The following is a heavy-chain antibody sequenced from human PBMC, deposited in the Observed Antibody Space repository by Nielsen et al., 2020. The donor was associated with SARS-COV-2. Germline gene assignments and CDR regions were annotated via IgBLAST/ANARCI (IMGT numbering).Heavy chain of an antibody. CDR3: TRGYGSGRFDP. J-gene: IGHJ5*02. Sequence: GSLRLSCGVYGVSLRDFHFWTWIRQSPGKGLEWIGEIDHSGSTSYSPSLKSRVTISFDTSKNQFSLTQTSVTAADTAVYYCTRGYGSGRFDPWGQGTLVTVSS. CDR1: GVSLRDFHF. CDR2: IDHSGST. D-gene: IGHD3-10*01. V-gene: IGHV4-34*01.